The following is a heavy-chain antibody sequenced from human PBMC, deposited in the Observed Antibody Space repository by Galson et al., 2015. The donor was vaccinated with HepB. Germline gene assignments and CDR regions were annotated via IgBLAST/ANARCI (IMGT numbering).Heavy chain of an antibody. CDR2: IRSKANEYAT. D-gene: IGHD3-10*01. CDR1: GFTFSGSP. J-gene: IGHJ6*04. CDR3: SSTYGPGFLDV. V-gene: IGHV3-73*01. Sequence: SLRLSCAASGFTFSGSPMHWVRQASGKGLEWVGRIRSKANEYATTYVASVKGRFTIYRDDSKNKAYLQMNSLKTEDTAVYYCSSTYGPGFLDVWGKGTTVIVSS.